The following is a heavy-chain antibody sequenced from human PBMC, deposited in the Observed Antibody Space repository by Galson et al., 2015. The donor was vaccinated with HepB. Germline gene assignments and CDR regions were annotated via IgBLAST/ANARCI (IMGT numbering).Heavy chain of an antibody. CDR3: ARDLLVEGDFWSGYAEPVLDY. Sequence: SVKVSCKASGYTFTGYYMHWVRQAPGQGLEWMGWINPNSGGTNHAQKFQGRVTITADESTSTAYMELSSLRSEDTAVYYCARDLLVEGDFWSGYAEPVLDYWGQGTLVTVSS. J-gene: IGHJ4*02. V-gene: IGHV1-2*02. CDR1: GYTFTGYY. CDR2: INPNSGGT. D-gene: IGHD3-3*01.